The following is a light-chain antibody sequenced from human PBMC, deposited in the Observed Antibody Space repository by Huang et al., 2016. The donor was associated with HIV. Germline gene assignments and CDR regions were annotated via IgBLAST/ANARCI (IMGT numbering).Light chain of an antibody. Sequence: DIVMTQSPDSLAVSLGEWATVNCKSSQTILYSSKNKNYLAWYTQKPGQPPKVLIYWASTREAGVPYRFSGSGSGTDFTLTISSLQAEDVAVYYCQQYFETPLTFGGGTKVEIK. V-gene: IGKV4-1*01. J-gene: IGKJ4*01. CDR1: QTILYSSKNKNY. CDR2: WAS. CDR3: QQYFETPLT.